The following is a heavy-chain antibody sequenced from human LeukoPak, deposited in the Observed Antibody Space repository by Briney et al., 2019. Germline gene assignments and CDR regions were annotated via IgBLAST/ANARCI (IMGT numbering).Heavy chain of an antibody. D-gene: IGHD3/OR15-3a*01. CDR2: INPYSCGT. CDR3: ATGRYVWADYSYKHHMDF. CDR1: VYTFTDHY. V-gene: IGHV1-2*02. Sequence: SVKVSCKASVYTFTDHYIHWVRQARGQGLEWMGWINPYSCGTIYAQKFQGRVTMTRDTSISIAYLELSSLGSDDTAVYYCATGRYVWADYSYKHHMDFWGQGTTVTLSS. J-gene: IGHJ6*02.